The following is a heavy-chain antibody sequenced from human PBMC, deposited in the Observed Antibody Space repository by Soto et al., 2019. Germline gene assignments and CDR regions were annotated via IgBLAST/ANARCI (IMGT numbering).Heavy chain of an antibody. V-gene: IGHV4-39*01. CDR1: AGSISSKTYY. CDR2: IYYSGTT. D-gene: IGHD5-18*01. Sequence: QLQLQESGPGLVKPSETLSLTCTVSAGSISSKTYYWGWIRQPPGKGLEWIGSIYYSGTTYYNPSLKSRVTISVDTSKNQFSLKLRSVIAADTAVYYCARLEGKLWPPSYFDYWGQGTLVTVSS. J-gene: IGHJ4*02. CDR3: ARLEGKLWPPSYFDY.